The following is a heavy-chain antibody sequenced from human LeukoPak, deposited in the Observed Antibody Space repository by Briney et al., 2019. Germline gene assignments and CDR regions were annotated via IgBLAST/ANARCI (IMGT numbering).Heavy chain of an antibody. D-gene: IGHD2-21*02. V-gene: IGHV1-2*02. CDR3: AREGSYCVGGDCYSFDF. Sequence: ASVKVSCKASGYRFISDYIQWVRQAPGLGPEWMGWMHPGNGNTRYAEKFQGRVTMTRDTSINTAYMDLSSLRSDDTAVYYCAREGSYCVGGDCYSFDFWGQGTLITVSS. CDR2: MHPGNGNT. CDR1: GYRFISDY. J-gene: IGHJ4*02.